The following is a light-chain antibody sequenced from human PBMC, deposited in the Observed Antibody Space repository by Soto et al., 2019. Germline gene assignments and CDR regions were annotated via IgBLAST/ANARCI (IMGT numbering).Light chain of an antibody. J-gene: IGLJ2*01. CDR3: QSYDTSLSARV. V-gene: IGLV1-40*01. Sequence: QPVLTQPPSVSGAPGQRVTISCTGSSSNIAAGYDVHWYQQLPGTAPKLLIYGNINRPSGVPDRFSGSKSDTSASLAITGLQADDEADYYCQSYDTSLSARVFGGGTKVTVL. CDR2: GNI. CDR1: SSNIAAGYD.